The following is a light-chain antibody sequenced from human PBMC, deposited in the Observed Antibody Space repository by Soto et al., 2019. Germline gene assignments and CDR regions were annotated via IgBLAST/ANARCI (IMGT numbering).Light chain of an antibody. CDR1: QCLXSD. Sequence: MKQSPSSVCAAVSDRVTIACRASQCLXSDLIWYQAKPGKAPKVLXVHASTLQTGCPSRLSGSGSGTDFTRTISGLQSDDYANYYWQQSYTPMRTFGLGTTVDI. CDR2: HAS. V-gene: IGKV1-39*01. CDR3: QQSYTPMRT. J-gene: IGKJ1*01.